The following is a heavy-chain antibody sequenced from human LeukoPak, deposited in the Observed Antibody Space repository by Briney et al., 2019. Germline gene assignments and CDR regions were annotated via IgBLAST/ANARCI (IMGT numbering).Heavy chain of an antibody. V-gene: IGHV4-59*06. CDR2: IYYSGST. J-gene: IGHJ4*02. D-gene: IGHD3-10*01. Sequence: SETLSLTCTVSGGSMSSYYWSWIRQHPGKGLEWIGYIYYSGSTYYNPSLKSRVTISVDTSKNQFSLKLSSVTAADTAVYYCARVSGELLSYYFDYWGQGTLVTVSS. CDR3: ARVSGELLSYYFDY. CDR1: GGSMSSYY.